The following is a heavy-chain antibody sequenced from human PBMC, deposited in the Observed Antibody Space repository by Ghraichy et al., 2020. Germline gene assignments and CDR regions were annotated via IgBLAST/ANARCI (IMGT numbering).Heavy chain of an antibody. Sequence: GGSLRLSCAVSGYTFSADGMHWVRQAPGKGLEWVAFIRSDGSDKYYGDYVKGRFTISRDNSKNTLYLQMNSLRAEDTAVYYCARNKHYSSSPYFQHWGQGTLVTVSS. CDR1: GYTFSADG. V-gene: IGHV3-30*02. CDR2: IRSDGSDK. J-gene: IGHJ1*01. D-gene: IGHD6-6*01. CDR3: ARNKHYSSSPYFQH.